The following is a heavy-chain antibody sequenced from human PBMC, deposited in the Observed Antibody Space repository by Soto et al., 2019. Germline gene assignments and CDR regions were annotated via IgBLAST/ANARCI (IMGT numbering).Heavy chain of an antibody. D-gene: IGHD3-3*01. Sequence: GGSLRLSCAASGFTFSSYAMGWVRQAPGKGLEWVSAISGSGGSTYYADSVKGRFTISRDNSKNTLYLQMNSLRAEDTAVYYCAKVFPLRLTLRGMDVWGPGTMVTVFS. V-gene: IGHV3-23*01. CDR3: AKVFPLRLTLRGMDV. J-gene: IGHJ6*02. CDR2: ISGSGGST. CDR1: GFTFSSYA.